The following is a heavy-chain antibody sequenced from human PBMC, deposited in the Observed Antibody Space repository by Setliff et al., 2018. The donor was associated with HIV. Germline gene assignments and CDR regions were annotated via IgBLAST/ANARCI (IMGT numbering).Heavy chain of an antibody. CDR3: ASRRGIEFYFDI. CDR2: INHGGDT. J-gene: IGHJ4*02. Sequence: SETLSLTCAVSGASFVGDNHWSWIRQTPGKGLEWIGEINHGGDTNYNPSLKSRVTISVGSSYNHFSLKLSSVTAADTGVYYCASRRGIEFYFDIWGQGTPVTVSS. CDR1: GASFVGDNH. D-gene: IGHD3-10*01. V-gene: IGHV4-34*01.